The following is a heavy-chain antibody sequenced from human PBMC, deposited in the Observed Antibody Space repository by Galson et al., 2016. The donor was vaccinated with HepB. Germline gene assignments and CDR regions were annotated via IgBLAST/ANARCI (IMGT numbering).Heavy chain of an antibody. J-gene: IGHJ5*02. Sequence: SVKVSCKASGYIFSNFPMHWVRQAPGQRLEWMGWINGGNGDTRYSQKFQGRIPITRDTSATTVYLELSSLTSEDTAVYYCARAPGRRTVRRKGLRLKEEWGESTPINRFDPWGQGTLVTVSS. CDR3: ARAPGRRTVRRKGLRLKEEWGESTPINRFDP. CDR1: GYIFSNFP. CDR2: INGGNGDT. D-gene: IGHD3-3*01. V-gene: IGHV1-3*01.